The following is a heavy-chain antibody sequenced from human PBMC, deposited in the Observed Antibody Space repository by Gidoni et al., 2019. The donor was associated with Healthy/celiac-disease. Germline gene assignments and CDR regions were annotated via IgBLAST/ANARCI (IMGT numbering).Heavy chain of an antibody. Sequence: QVQLQESGPGLVTPSETLSLTCTVSGGSISRYYWSWIRQPAGKGLEWIGRIYTSGSTNYNPSLKSRVTMSVDTPKNQFSLKLSSVTAADTAVYYCARDRPDIVVVPAAVRGAFDIWGQGTMVTVSS. CDR3: ARDRPDIVVVPAAVRGAFDI. CDR1: GGSISRYY. J-gene: IGHJ3*02. CDR2: IYTSGST. V-gene: IGHV4-4*07. D-gene: IGHD2-2*01.